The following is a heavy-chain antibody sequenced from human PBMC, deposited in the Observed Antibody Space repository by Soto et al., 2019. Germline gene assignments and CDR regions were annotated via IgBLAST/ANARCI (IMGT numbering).Heavy chain of an antibody. CDR2: IGTAGDT. Sequence: EVQLVESGGGLVQPGGSLRLSCVASGFNFSNYDMHWVRQGTGKGLEWVSVIGTAGDTYYPGSVKGRFTISRENARNSLYLQMNSLRAVDTAVYYCARNARQDIYFMVAATTYSYYYYVDVWGKGTTVTVSS. V-gene: IGHV3-13*01. J-gene: IGHJ6*03. CDR1: GFNFSNYD. CDR3: ARNARQDIYFMVAATTYSYYYYVDV. D-gene: IGHD2-15*01.